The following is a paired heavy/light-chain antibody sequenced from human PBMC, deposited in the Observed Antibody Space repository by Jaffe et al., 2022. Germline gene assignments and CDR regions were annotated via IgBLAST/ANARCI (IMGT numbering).Heavy chain of an antibody. V-gene: IGHV3-72*01. D-gene: IGHD3-10*01. Sequence: EVQLVESGGGLVQPGGSLRLSCAASGFTFSDHHMDWVRQAPGKGLEWVGRSRNKAKSYITQYAASVNGRFTISRDNSKKSLYLQMNSLKTEDTAVYYCARDLGGPDDLSVFDYWGQGTLVTVSS. CDR3: ARDLGGPDDLSVFDY. CDR2: SRNKAKSYIT. J-gene: IGHJ4*02. CDR1: GFTFSDHH.
Light chain of an antibody. CDR3: QQYYSTPRT. CDR2: WAS. V-gene: IGKV4-1*01. Sequence: DIVMTQSPDSLAVSLGERATINCKSSQSVLYSSNNKNYLSWYQHKPGQPPKLLIYWASTRESGVPDRFSGSGSGTDFTLTISSLQAEDVAVYYCQQYYSTPRTFGQGTKVEIK. J-gene: IGKJ1*01. CDR1: QSVLYSSNNKNY.